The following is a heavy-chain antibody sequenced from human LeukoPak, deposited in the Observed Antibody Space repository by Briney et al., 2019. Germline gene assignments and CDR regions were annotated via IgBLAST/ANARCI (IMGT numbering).Heavy chain of an antibody. J-gene: IGHJ4*02. CDR1: GFPFSDYS. V-gene: IGHV3-48*04. D-gene: IGHD1-1*01. Sequence: GGSLRLSCTASGFPFSDYSMNWGRQAPGKGLEESSYTGISSGNTKYTDSVKGRFTISADNARNSLYLKVNSLRVEDAAVYYCARDHNYAFDNWGQGTLVSVSS. CDR3: ARDHNYAFDN. CDR2: TGISSGNT.